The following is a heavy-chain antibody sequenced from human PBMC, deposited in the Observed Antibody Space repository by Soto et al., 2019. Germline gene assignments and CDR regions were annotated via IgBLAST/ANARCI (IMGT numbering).Heavy chain of an antibody. J-gene: IGHJ4*02. CDR1: GFTFSSYA. D-gene: IGHD1-26*01. CDR3: ASDPNVGASSSFAY. CDR2: ISYDGSNK. Sequence: QVQLVESGGGVVQPGRSLRLSCAASGFTFSSYAMHWVRQAPGKGLEWVAVISYDGSNKYYADSVKGRFTISRDNSKNTLYLQKNSLRAEDTAVYYWASDPNVGASSSFAYWGQGTLVTVSS. V-gene: IGHV3-30-3*01.